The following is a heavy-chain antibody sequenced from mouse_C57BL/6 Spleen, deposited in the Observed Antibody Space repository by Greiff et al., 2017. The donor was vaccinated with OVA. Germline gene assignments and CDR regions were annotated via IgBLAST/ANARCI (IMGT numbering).Heavy chain of an antibody. CDR2: INPNNGGT. D-gene: IGHD1-1*01. J-gene: IGHJ3*01. CDR3: ERRLSTVEAWFAY. V-gene: IGHV1-18*01. Sequence: VQLQQSGPELVKPGASVKIPCKASGYTFTDYNMDWVKQSHGKSLEWIGDINPNNGGTIYNQKFKGKATLTVDKSSSTAYMELRSLTSEDTAVYDCERRLSTVEAWFAYWGQGTLVTVSA. CDR1: GYTFTDYN.